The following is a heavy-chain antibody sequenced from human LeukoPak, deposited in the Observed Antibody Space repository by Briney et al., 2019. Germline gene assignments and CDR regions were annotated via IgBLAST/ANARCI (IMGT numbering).Heavy chain of an antibody. CDR3: ARGYGESHFDS. V-gene: IGHV3-30*02. J-gene: IGHJ4*02. D-gene: IGHD5-18*01. CDR2: IRFDGSNT. CDR1: GFTFGSYG. Sequence: PGGSLRLSCAASGFTFGSYGVHWVRQAPGKGLEWVAFIRFDGSNTYYADSVKGRFTISRDNSNNTLYLQMNSLRGEDTAVYYCARGYGESHFDSWGRGSLVTVSS.